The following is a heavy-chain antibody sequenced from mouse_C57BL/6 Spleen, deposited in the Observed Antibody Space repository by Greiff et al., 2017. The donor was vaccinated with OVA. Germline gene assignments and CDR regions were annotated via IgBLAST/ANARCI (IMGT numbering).Heavy chain of an antibody. Sequence: VHVKQSVAELVRPGASVKLSCTASGFNIKNTYMHWVKQRPEQGLEWIGRIDPANGNTKYAPKFQGKATITADTSSNTAYLQLSSLTSEDTAIYYCATPTVVATDYFDYWGQGTTLTVSS. CDR2: IDPANGNT. J-gene: IGHJ2*01. D-gene: IGHD1-1*01. V-gene: IGHV14-3*01. CDR3: ATPTVVATDYFDY. CDR1: GFNIKNTY.